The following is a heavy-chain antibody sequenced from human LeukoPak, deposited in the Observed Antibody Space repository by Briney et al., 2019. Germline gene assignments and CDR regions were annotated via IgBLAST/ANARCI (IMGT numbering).Heavy chain of an antibody. CDR3: ARASDSICSYYYHMDL. V-gene: IGHV4-4*07. CDR2: IFTTGST. Sequence: PSETLSLTCTVSGASVSEYYWSWVWQPAGKGLEWIGRIFTTGSTDYNPSLKSRVTMSRDRSKIQLFLTLTSVTAADTAVYYCARASDSICSYYYHMDLWGKGITVTVSS. J-gene: IGHJ6*03. D-gene: IGHD6-13*01. CDR1: GASVSEYY.